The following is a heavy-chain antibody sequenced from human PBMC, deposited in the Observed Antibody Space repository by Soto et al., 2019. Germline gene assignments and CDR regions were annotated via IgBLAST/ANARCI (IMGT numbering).Heavy chain of an antibody. Sequence: GESLKISCKGSGYSFTSYWIGWVRQMPGKGLEWMGIIYPGDSDTRYSPSFQGQVTISAYKSISTAYLQCSSLKASDTALYYCGRHPSITIFGVVITDYYYCMGGLGQGTTSAASS. D-gene: IGHD3-3*01. V-gene: IGHV5-51*01. J-gene: IGHJ6*02. CDR2: IYPGDSDT. CDR3: GRHPSITIFGVVITDYYYCMGG. CDR1: GYSFTSYW.